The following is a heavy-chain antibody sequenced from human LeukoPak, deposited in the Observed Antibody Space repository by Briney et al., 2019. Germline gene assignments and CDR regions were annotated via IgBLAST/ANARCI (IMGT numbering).Heavy chain of an antibody. D-gene: IGHD2-2*02. J-gene: IGHJ3*02. CDR2: IRSKAYGGTT. Sequence: GGSLRLSCTASGFTFGDYAMSWVRQAPGKGLGWVGFIRSKAYGGTTEYAASVKGRFTISRDDSKSIAYLQMNSLKTEDTAVYYCTSSNQLLYRPDAFDIWGQGTMVTVSS. V-gene: IGHV3-49*04. CDR3: TSSNQLLYRPDAFDI. CDR1: GFTFGDYA.